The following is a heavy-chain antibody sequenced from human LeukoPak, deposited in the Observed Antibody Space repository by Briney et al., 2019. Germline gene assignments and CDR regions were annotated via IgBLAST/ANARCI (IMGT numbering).Heavy chain of an antibody. J-gene: IGHJ4*02. CDR2: INPNSGDP. CDR3: ARDYCSSTSCLFDY. Sequence: VASVKVSCKASGYTFTGYHMHWVRQAPGQGLEWMGRINPNSGDPNYAQKFQGRVTMTRDTSISTAYMELSRLRSDDTAVYYCARDYCSSTSCLFDYWGQGTLVTVSS. V-gene: IGHV1-2*06. CDR1: GYTFTGYH. D-gene: IGHD2-2*01.